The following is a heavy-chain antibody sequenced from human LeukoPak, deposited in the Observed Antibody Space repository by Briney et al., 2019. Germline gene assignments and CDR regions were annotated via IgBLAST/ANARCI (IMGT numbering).Heavy chain of an antibody. V-gene: IGHV3-7*01. J-gene: IGHJ4*01. Sequence: PSETLPLTCAVYGGSFSRYWSWIRQSLGKGLEWVANIEPDGSEKNYVDSVKGRFTISRDNAKNSLYLQINNLRVEDTAVYHCARYGYNYGLDYWGQEPWSAS. CDR2: IEPDGSEK. CDR1: GGSFSRYW. CDR3: ARYGYNYGLDY. D-gene: IGHD5-24*01.